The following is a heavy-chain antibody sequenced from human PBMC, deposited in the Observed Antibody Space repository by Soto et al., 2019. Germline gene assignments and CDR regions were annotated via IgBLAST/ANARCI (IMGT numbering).Heavy chain of an antibody. D-gene: IGHD6-13*01. V-gene: IGHV3-74*01. Sequence: PGGSRRLSCAASGFTFSSYWMHWVRQAPGKGLVWVSRINSDGSSTSYADSVKGRFTISRDNAKNTLYLQMNSLRAEDTAVYYCARPGPRSSYDYWGQGTLVTVSS. CDR3: ARPGPRSSYDY. CDR1: GFTFSSYW. CDR2: INSDGSST. J-gene: IGHJ4*02.